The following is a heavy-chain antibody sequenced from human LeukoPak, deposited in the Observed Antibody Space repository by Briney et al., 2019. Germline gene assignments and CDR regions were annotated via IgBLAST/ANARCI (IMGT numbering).Heavy chain of an antibody. J-gene: IGHJ1*01. CDR3: ARIVVVTGYFQH. D-gene: IGHD2-21*01. V-gene: IGHV4-30-4*01. CDR1: GGSISSGDYY. CDR2: IYYSGST. Sequence: SETLSLTCTVSGGSISSGDYYWSWIRQPPGKGLERIGYIYYSGSTYYNPSLKSRVTISVDTSKNQFSLKLSSVTAADTAVYYCARIVVVTGYFQHWGQGTLVTVSS.